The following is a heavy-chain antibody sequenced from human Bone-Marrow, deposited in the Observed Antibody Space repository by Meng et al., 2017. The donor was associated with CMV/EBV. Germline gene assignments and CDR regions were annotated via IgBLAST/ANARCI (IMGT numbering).Heavy chain of an antibody. D-gene: IGHD4-11*01. J-gene: IGHJ4*02. Sequence: ASVKVSCKASGYTFTAYYMHWVRQAPGQGLQWMGWINPNSGDTNYAQKFQGRVTMTRDTSISTAYMELNSLRSDDTAVYYCARGTTLGAREDYWGQGTRVTGSS. CDR3: ARGTTLGAREDY. V-gene: IGHV1-2*02. CDR1: GYTFTAYY. CDR2: INPNSGDT.